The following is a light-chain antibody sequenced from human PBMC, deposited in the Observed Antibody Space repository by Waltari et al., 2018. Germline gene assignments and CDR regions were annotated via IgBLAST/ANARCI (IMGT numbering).Light chain of an antibody. Sequence: QSVLTQPHSVSGAPGQRVTISCTGSSSNIGAGYDVYWYQQLPGTAPKPLIYDNNNRPSGVPDRFSGSKSGTSASLAITGLQAEDEADYYCQSYDSSLVVFGGGTKLTVL. CDR3: QSYDSSLVV. CDR2: DNN. CDR1: SSNIGAGYD. J-gene: IGLJ2*01. V-gene: IGLV1-40*01.